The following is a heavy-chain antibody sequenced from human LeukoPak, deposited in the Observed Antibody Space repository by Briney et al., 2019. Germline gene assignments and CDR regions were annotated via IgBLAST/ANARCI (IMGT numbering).Heavy chain of an antibody. CDR1: RGTFSSYA. D-gene: IGHD3-3*01. V-gene: IGHV1-69*05. J-gene: IGHJ4*02. Sequence: SVKVSCKDSRGTFSSYAISWVRPAPGQGLEWMGGIIPIFGTANYAQKFQGRVTITTDESTSTAYMELSSLRSEDTAVYYCARGPGSDDFLSGYYTFDYWGQGTLVTVSS. CDR2: IIPIFGTA. CDR3: ARGPGSDDFLSGYYTFDY.